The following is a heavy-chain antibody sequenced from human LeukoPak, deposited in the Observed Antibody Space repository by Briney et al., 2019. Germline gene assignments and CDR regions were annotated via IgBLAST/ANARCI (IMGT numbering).Heavy chain of an antibody. CDR1: GYTFTGYY. D-gene: IGHD3-22*01. J-gene: IGHJ4*02. CDR2: INPNSGGT. Sequence: ASVKVSCKASGYTFTGYYMHWVRQAPGQGLEWMGWINPNSGGTNYAQKFQGRVTMTRDTSISTAYMELSRLRSDDTAVYYCAREGYYDSSASPSHFDSWGQGTLVTVSS. CDR3: AREGYYDSSASPSHFDS. V-gene: IGHV1-2*02.